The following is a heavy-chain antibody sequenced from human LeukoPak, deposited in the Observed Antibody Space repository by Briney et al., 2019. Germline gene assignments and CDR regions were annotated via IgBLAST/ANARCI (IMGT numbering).Heavy chain of an antibody. V-gene: IGHV4-59*08. D-gene: IGHD5-24*01. CDR3: ARSVARDGYNFGY. J-gene: IGHJ4*02. Sequence: SETLSLTCTVSGGSITSSYWSWLRQPPGKGLQWIGYFYYSGATNYNPSLKSRVTISVDASKTQLSLKMTDMTAACTAVYYCARSVARDGYNFGYWGQGTLVTVSS. CDR1: GGSITSSY. CDR2: FYYSGAT.